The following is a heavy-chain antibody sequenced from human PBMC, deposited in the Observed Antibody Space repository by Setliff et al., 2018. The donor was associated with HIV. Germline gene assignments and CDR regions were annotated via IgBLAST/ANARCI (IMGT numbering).Heavy chain of an antibody. Sequence: WASVKVSCKASGGTFSSYAISWVRQAPGQGLEWMGGIIPIFGTANYAQKFQGRVTITADESTSTAYMELSSLRSEDTAVYYCATVSYGSGRYLLRPYYYMDVWGKGTTVTVSS. CDR1: GGTFSSYA. V-gene: IGHV1-69*13. D-gene: IGHD3-10*01. CDR3: ATVSYGSGRYLLRPYYYMDV. CDR2: IIPIFGTA. J-gene: IGHJ6*03.